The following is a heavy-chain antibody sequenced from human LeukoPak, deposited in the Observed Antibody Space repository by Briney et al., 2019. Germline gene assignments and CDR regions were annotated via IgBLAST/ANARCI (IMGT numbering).Heavy chain of an antibody. D-gene: IGHD5-24*01. V-gene: IGHV3-53*01. Sequence: GGSLRLSCAASGFTFSSYEMNWVRQAPGKGLEWVSVLYGGGSTYYADSVKGRFTISRDNSKNTLYLQMNSLRAEDTAVYYCARGWLFDYWGQGTLVTVSS. CDR3: ARGWLFDY. CDR2: LYGGGST. J-gene: IGHJ4*02. CDR1: GFTFSSYE.